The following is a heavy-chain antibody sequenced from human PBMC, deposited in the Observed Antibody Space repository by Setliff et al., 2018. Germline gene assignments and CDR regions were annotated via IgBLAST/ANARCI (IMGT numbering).Heavy chain of an antibody. CDR2: TIPIFGTT. J-gene: IGHJ6*03. CDR1: GGTFSSYG. D-gene: IGHD5-18*01. CDR3: AREGVDTRSSTDYRYYMDL. Sequence: GASVKVSCKASGGTFSSYGISWVRQAPGQGLEWMGGTIPIFGTTSYAQKFQGRVTIITDESTSTAYMELSSLRFEDTAVYYCAREGVDTRSSTDYRYYMDLWGKGTTVTVSS. V-gene: IGHV1-69*05.